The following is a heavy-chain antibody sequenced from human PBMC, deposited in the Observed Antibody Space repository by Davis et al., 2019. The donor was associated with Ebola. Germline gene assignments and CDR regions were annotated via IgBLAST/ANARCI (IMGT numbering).Heavy chain of an antibody. D-gene: IGHD3-22*01. CDR1: GYTFSSHG. CDR3: ARGRGHYESSGGDY. CDR2: ISADSGKT. Sequence: ASVKVSCKTSGYTFSSHGISWVRQAPGQGLEWMGWISADSGKTNYAQKFQGRVTMTRDTSTRTVYMELTSLRSEDTAVYYCARGRGHYESSGGDYWGQGTLVTVSS. V-gene: IGHV1-18*01. J-gene: IGHJ4*02.